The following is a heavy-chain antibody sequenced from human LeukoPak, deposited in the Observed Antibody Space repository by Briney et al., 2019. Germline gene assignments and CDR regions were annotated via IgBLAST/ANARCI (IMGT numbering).Heavy chain of an antibody. V-gene: IGHV1-46*01. CDR2: INPSGGST. CDR3: ASDVGYVSGSFYRAFDV. CDR1: GYTYTSYY. J-gene: IGHJ3*01. D-gene: IGHD3-10*01. Sequence: GASVKVSCKASGYTYTSYYMHWVRQAPGQGLEWMGIINPSGGSTSYAQKFQGRVTMTRDTSTSTVYMELRSLRSDDTAVYYCASDVGYVSGSFYRAFDVWGQGTMVTVSS.